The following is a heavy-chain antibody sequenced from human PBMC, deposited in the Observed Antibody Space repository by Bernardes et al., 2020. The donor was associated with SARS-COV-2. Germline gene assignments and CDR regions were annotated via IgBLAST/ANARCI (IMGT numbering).Heavy chain of an antibody. V-gene: IGHV3-23*01. CDR2: IGSSGGGI. CDR3: AKYSSTSPSRTFDF. J-gene: IGHJ4*02. CDR1: GFTFRNYA. D-gene: IGHD2-21*01. Sequence: GGSLRLSCAASGFTFRNYAMSWVRQTPVNGLEWVSVIGSSGGGIFYADSVKGRFTISRDNSKNTLYLQMNSLTAEDTAVYFCAKYSSTSPSRTFDFWGQGTLVTVSS.